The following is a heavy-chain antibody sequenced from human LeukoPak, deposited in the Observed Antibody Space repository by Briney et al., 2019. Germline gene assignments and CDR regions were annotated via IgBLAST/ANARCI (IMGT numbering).Heavy chain of an antibody. D-gene: IGHD3-9*01. Sequence: GASVKVSCKAAGYTFTGYYMHWVRQAPGQGLEWMGWINPNSGGTNYAQKFQGRGTMTRDTSISTAYMELSRLRSDDTAVYYCARVSLLTYYDILTGYYILNYWGQGTLVTVSS. CDR2: INPNSGGT. V-gene: IGHV1-2*02. J-gene: IGHJ4*02. CDR3: ARVSLLTYYDILTGYYILNY. CDR1: GYTFTGYY.